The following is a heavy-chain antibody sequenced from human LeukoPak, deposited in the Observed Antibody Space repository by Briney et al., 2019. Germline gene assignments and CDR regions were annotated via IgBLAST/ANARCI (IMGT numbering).Heavy chain of an antibody. V-gene: IGHV3-7*01. Sequence: GGSLRLSCAASGFTFSSYWMSWVRQAPGKGLEWVVNIKQDGSEKHYVDSGKGRFTISRDNAKNTLYLQMNSLRAEDTAVYYCARDLTAGSLSVLFDYWGQGTLVTVSS. CDR1: GFTFSSYW. J-gene: IGHJ4*02. CDR3: ARDLTAGSLSVLFDY. D-gene: IGHD2/OR15-2a*01. CDR2: IKQDGSEK.